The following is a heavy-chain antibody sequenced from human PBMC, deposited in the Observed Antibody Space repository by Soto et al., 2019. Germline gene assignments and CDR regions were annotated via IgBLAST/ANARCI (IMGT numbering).Heavy chain of an antibody. V-gene: IGHV3-23*01. J-gene: IGHJ4*02. CDR2: ISGSGGCT. CDR1: GFTFSSYS. D-gene: IGHD6-6*01. CDR3: AKAARSSPGVFDY. Sequence: GGSLRLSCAASGFTFSSYSMNWVRQAPGKGLEWVSSISGSGGCTYYADSVKGRFTISRDNSKNTLYLQMNSLRAEDTAVYYCAKAARSSPGVFDYWGQGTLVTVSS.